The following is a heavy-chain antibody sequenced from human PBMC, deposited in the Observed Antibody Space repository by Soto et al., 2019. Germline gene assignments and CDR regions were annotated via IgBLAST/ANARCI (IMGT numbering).Heavy chain of an antibody. D-gene: IGHD2-21*01. CDR1: GTSISSTYW. Sequence: QVQLKQSGPGLVRPSGTLSLTCRVSGTSISSTYWWTWVRQSPGKGLEWIGEIYHNGITKYNPSLKSRVRLSVDKSNKQFSLTLTSVTAADTAVYYCATVPPRIVVVLAEVPTWGQGTLVTVSS. CDR2: IYHNGIT. J-gene: IGHJ4*02. CDR3: ATVPPRIVVVLAEVPT. V-gene: IGHV4-4*02.